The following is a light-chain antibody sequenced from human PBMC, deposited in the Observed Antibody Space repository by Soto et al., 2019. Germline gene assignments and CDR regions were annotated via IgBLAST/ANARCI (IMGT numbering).Light chain of an antibody. CDR1: QSVSSN. V-gene: IGKV3-11*01. CDR2: GAS. J-gene: IGKJ5*01. CDR3: QQRAGSST. Sequence: EIVMTQSPVTLSVSPGERATLSCRASQSVSSNLAWYQQKPGQAPSLLIYGASSRATGIPDRFSGTGSETDFTLTLSSLEPEDFAVYYCQQRAGSSTFGQGTRLEIK.